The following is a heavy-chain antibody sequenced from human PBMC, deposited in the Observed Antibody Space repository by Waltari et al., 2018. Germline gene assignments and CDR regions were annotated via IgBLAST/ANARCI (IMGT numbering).Heavy chain of an antibody. CDR3: ARQGIAPRRGMDV. V-gene: IGHV4-34*01. D-gene: IGHD6-13*01. Sequence: QVQLQQWGAGLRKPSESLSLTCAVYAVAFSGSYCSWLRQSPGKGLEWIGEINNSGSTNYNPSLKSLVTISVDTSKNQCSLKLSSVTAADTAVYYCARQGIAPRRGMDVWGQGTTVTVSS. J-gene: IGHJ6*02. CDR1: AVAFSGSY. CDR2: INNSGST.